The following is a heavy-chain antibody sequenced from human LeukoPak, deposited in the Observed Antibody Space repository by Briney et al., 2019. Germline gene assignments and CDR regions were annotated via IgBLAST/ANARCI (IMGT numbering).Heavy chain of an antibody. D-gene: IGHD3-22*01. CDR2: IIPILCIA. CDR1: GGTFSSYA. J-gene: IGHJ3*02. V-gene: IGHV1-69*04. CDR3: ARARYYYDSHDAFDI. Sequence: SVKVSCMASGGTFSSYAISWVRQAPGQGGEWMGRIIPILCIANYAQNFQGRVTITADKSTSTAYMELSSLRSEDTAVYYCARARYYYDSHDAFDIWGQGTMVTVSS.